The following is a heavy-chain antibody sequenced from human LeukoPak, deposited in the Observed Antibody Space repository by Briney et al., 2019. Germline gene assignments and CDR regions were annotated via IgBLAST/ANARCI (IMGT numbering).Heavy chain of an antibody. V-gene: IGHV5-51*01. D-gene: IGHD1-26*01. CDR1: GYRFTNYW. Sequence: GQSLKLSCKGSGYRFTNYWIGWVRQVPGKGLEWMGFIDPDDSQTKYSPSFQGQVTISADKSINIIYVQWNSLKASDTAIYFCARHRGGAIGLEFYYYMDVWGKVTTVIVS. J-gene: IGHJ6*03. CDR2: IDPDDSQT. CDR3: ARHRGGAIGLEFYYYMDV.